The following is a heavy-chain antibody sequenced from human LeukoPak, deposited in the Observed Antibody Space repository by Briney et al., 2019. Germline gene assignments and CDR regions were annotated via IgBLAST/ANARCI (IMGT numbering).Heavy chain of an antibody. CDR1: GFTFSSYT. Sequence: GGSLRLSCSASGFTFSSYTMHWVRQAPRKGLEYVSFISSNGGSTYYADSVKGRFTISRDNSKNTLYLQMSSLRGEDTAVYYCATDRGHFDYWGQGTLVTVSS. CDR2: ISSNGGST. V-gene: IGHV3-64D*09. CDR3: ATDRGHFDY. J-gene: IGHJ4*02.